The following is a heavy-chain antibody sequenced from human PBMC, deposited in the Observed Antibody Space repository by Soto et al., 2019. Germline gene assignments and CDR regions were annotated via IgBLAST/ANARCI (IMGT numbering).Heavy chain of an antibody. CDR1: GITFTNYA. CDR2: ISGNVGSTT. D-gene: IGHD6-19*01. J-gene: IGHJ4*02. Sequence: EVQLLESGGGLAQPGGSLRLSCAVSGITFTNYAMGWVRQAPGKGLEWVSGISGNVGSTTHYADSVKGRFTISRDNSKNILVLQRNSLRAEDTAVYYCAKHRGFVAGLFDSWGQGTLVIVSS. V-gene: IGHV3-23*01. CDR3: AKHRGFVAGLFDS.